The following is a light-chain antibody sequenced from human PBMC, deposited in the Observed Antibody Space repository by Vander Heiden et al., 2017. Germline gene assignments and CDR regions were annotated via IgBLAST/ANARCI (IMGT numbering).Light chain of an antibody. J-gene: IGKJ4*01. Sequence: DIVMTQSPLSLPVTPGEPASISCRSSQSLLHSNGYNYLDWYLQKPGQSPQLLIYLGSNRASGVPDRFSGSGSGTDFTLKISRVEAEDVGVYYCMQALQTPGTFAGETKVEIK. V-gene: IGKV2-28*01. CDR1: QSLLHSNGYNY. CDR3: MQALQTPGT. CDR2: LGS.